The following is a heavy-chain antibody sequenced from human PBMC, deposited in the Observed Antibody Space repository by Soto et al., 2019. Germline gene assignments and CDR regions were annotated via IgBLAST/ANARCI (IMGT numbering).Heavy chain of an antibody. CDR2: IYHSGST. D-gene: IGHD3-10*01. CDR1: DGSISSNNW. J-gene: IGHJ4*02. Sequence: QVQLQESGPGLVKPSGTLSLTCAVSDGSISSNNWWSWVRQPPGKGLEWIGEIYHSGSTNYNPSRQHRGYXXVXKXXYQHSPKLSSVTAADTAVYYCARFFTMQRPPHFGYWGQGTLVAVSS. CDR3: ARFFTMQRPPHFGY. V-gene: IGHV4-4*02.